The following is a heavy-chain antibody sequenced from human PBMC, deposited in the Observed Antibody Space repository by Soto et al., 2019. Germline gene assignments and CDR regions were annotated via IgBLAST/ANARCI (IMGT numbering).Heavy chain of an antibody. CDR3: ARPWAGYLRYYYMDV. J-gene: IGHJ6*03. D-gene: IGHD1-26*01. CDR2: MNPNSGNT. V-gene: IGHV1-8*01. CDR1: GYTFTSYD. Sequence: ASVKVSCKASGYTFTSYDINWVRQATGQGLEWMGWMNPNSGNTGYAQKFQGRVTMTRNTSISTAYMELSSPRSEDTAVYYCARPWAGYLRYYYMDVWGKGTTVTVSS.